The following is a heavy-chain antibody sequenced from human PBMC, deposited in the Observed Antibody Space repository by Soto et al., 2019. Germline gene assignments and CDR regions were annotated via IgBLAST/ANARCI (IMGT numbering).Heavy chain of an antibody. CDR3: VKYYYDSSGLNWFDP. J-gene: IGHJ5*02. CDR1: GVSISSDDFY. Sequence: SETLSLTCTVSGVSISSDDFYCSWIRQHPGKGLEWIGYMYHTGNTYYNPSLRSRVTMSLDTSKNQFSLKLTSVTAADTALYYCVKYYYDSSGLNWFDPWGQGTLVTVSS. V-gene: IGHV4-31*02. D-gene: IGHD3-22*01. CDR2: MYHTGNT.